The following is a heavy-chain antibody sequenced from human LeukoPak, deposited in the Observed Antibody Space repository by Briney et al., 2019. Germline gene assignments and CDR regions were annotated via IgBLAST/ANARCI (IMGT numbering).Heavy chain of an antibody. J-gene: IGHJ4*02. D-gene: IGHD5-24*01. Sequence: SETLSLTCAVYGGSFSGYYWSWIRQPPGKGLEWIGEVNHSGSTNYNPSLKRRVTISVDTSKNQFSLKLSSVTAADTAVYYCARQMATIIFFDYWGQGTLVTVSS. CDR1: GGSFSGYY. CDR2: VNHSGST. V-gene: IGHV4-34*01. CDR3: ARQMATIIFFDY.